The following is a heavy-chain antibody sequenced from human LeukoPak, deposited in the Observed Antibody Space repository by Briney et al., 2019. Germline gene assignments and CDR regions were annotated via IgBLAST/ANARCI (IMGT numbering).Heavy chain of an antibody. CDR2: IYTSGST. CDR1: GGSISSYY. J-gene: IGHJ4*02. Sequence: SETLSLTCTVSGGSISSYYWSWIRQPAGKGLGWIGRIYTSGSTNYTPSLKSRVTISVDTSKNQFSLKLSSVTAADTAVYYCASRHLGYCSSTSCPPGYFDYWGQGTLVTVSS. CDR3: ASRHLGYCSSTSCPPGYFDY. V-gene: IGHV4-4*07. D-gene: IGHD2-2*01.